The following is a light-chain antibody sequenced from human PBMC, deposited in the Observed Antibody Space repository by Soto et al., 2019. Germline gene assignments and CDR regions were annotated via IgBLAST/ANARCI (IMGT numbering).Light chain of an antibody. Sequence: EVVLTQSAFTLSLSPGERATLSFRASQSFRGLLAWYQQKPGQAPRLLIYDAYNRATGIPPRFSGSGSGTDFTLTISSLEPEDFAVYYCQQRLSWPITFGQGTRLAIK. CDR3: QQRLSWPIT. CDR2: DAY. V-gene: IGKV3-11*01. J-gene: IGKJ5*01. CDR1: QSFRGL.